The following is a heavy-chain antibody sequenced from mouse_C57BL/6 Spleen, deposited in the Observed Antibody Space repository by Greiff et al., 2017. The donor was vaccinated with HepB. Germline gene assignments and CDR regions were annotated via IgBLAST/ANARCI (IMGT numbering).Heavy chain of an antibody. D-gene: IGHD3-2*02. V-gene: IGHV1-69*01. CDR1: GYTFTSYW. CDR3: GRGQLRLRFDY. J-gene: IGHJ2*01. Sequence: QVQLQQPGAELVMPGASVKLSCKASGYTFTSYWMHWVKQRPGQGLEWIGEIDPSDSYTNYNQKFKGKSTLTVDKSSSTAYMQLSSLASADSAVYCCGRGQLRLRFDYWGQGTTLTVSS. CDR2: IDPSDSYT.